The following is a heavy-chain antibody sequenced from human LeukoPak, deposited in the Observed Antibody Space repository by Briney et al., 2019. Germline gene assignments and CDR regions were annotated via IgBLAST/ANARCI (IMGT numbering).Heavy chain of an antibody. CDR3: ARGGIAPRLYYYYYYGMDV. CDR2: MNPNSGNT. V-gene: IGHV1-8*01. J-gene: IGHJ6*02. CDR1: GYTFTSYD. D-gene: IGHD6-6*01. Sequence: ASVKVSCKASGYTFTSYDINWVRQATGQGLEWMGWMNPNSGNTGYAQKFQGRVTMTRNTSISTAYMELSSLRSEDTAVYYCARGGIAPRLYYYYYYGMDVWGQGTTVTVSS.